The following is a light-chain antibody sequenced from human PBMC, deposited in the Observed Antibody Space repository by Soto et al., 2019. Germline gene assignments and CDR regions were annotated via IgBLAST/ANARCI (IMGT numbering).Light chain of an antibody. V-gene: IGLV1-40*01. CDR3: QAYDYSLTAWV. J-gene: IGLJ3*02. CDR1: SSNIGAGYD. CDR2: GNR. Sequence: QSVLTQPPSVSGAPGQRVTISCTGNSSNIGAGYDVHWYQQLPGAAPKLVIFGNRNRPSGVPERFSGSKSGTSASLAITGLQAEDEADYYCQAYDYSLTAWVFGGGTKVTVL.